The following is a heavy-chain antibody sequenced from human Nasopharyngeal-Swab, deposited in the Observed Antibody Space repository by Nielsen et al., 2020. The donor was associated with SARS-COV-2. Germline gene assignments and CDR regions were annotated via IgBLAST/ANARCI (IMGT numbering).Heavy chain of an antibody. Sequence: ASVKVSCKVSGYTLTELSMHWVRQAPGKGLVWMGGFDPEDGETIYAQKFQGRVTMTEDTSTDTAYMELSSLRSEDTAVYYCATSSPIYYGSGSQNWFDPWGQGTLVTVSS. CDR2: FDPEDGET. CDR3: ATSSPIYYGSGSQNWFDP. CDR1: GYTLTELS. D-gene: IGHD3-10*01. J-gene: IGHJ5*02. V-gene: IGHV1-24*01.